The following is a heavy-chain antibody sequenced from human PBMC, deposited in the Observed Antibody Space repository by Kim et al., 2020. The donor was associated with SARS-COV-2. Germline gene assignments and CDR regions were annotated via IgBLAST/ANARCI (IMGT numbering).Heavy chain of an antibody. V-gene: IGHV3-53*04. J-gene: IGHJ6*02. CDR3: AIHPGGLGVVPAAAPYYYGMDV. CDR2: IYSGGST. CDR1: GFTVSSNY. D-gene: IGHD2-2*01. Sequence: GGSLRLSCAASGFTVSSNYMSWVRQAPGKGLECVSVIYSGGSTYYADSVKGRFTISRHNSKNTLYLQMNSLRAEDTAVYYCAIHPGGLGVVPAAAPYYYGMDVWGQGTTVTVSS.